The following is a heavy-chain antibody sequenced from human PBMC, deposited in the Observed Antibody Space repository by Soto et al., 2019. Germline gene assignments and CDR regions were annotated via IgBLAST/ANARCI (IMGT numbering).Heavy chain of an antibody. D-gene: IGHD1-1*01. J-gene: IGHJ6*02. CDR2: IIPIFGTA. V-gene: IGHV1-69*01. CDR1: GGTFSSYA. CDR3: AREGTGDYYYGMDV. Sequence: QVQLVQSGAEVKKPGSSVKVSCKASGGTFSSYAISWVRQAPGQGLEWMGGIIPIFGTANYAQKFQGRVTITADEATSTAYRELSSLRSEDTAVYYCAREGTGDYYYGMDVWGQGTTVTVSS.